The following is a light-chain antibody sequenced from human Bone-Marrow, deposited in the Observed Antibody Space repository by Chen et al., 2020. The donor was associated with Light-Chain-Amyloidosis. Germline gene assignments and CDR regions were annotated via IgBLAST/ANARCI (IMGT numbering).Light chain of an antibody. Sequence: QSALTRPRSVSGSPGQSVTISCTGTSSDVGGYESVSWYQQHPGKAPKFLIYDVNKRPSGVPDRFSGSKSGNSASLTISGLQTEDEADYFCCSYAGSSPYVFGTGTTVTVL. V-gene: IGLV2-11*01. CDR2: DVN. CDR3: CSYAGSSPYV. CDR1: SSDVGGYES. J-gene: IGLJ1*01.